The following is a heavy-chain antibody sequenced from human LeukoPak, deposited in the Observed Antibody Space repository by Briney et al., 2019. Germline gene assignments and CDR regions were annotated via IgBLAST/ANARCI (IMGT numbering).Heavy chain of an antibody. V-gene: IGHV3-9*03. J-gene: IGHJ3*02. CDR1: GFTFYDYA. CDR2: ICWNRGSI. Sequence: PGRSLRLSCAASGFTFYDYAMHWVRQAPGKGLEWVSGICWNRGSIGYADSVKGGFTISRENAKNSLYLQMNSLRAEDMALYYCAKDILDGDYANDAFDIWGQGTMVTVSS. D-gene: IGHD4-17*01. CDR3: AKDILDGDYANDAFDI.